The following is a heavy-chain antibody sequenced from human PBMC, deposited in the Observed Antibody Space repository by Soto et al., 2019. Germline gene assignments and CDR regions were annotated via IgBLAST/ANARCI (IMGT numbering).Heavy chain of an antibody. V-gene: IGHV1-18*01. CDR2: ISAYNGNT. CDR1: GYTFTSYG. CDR3: ARDSSDYDILTGYYRNNWFDP. Sequence: ASVKVSCKASGYTFTSYGISWVRQAPGQGLEWMGWISAYNGNTNYAQKLQGRVTMTTDTSTSTAYMELRSLRSDDTAVYYCARDSSDYDILTGYYRNNWFDPWGQGTLVTVSS. J-gene: IGHJ5*02. D-gene: IGHD3-9*01.